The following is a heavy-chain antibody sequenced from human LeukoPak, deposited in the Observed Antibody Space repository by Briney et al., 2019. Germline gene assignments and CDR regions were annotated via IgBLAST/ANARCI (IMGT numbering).Heavy chain of an antibody. CDR3: ARHRSSWLIDY. D-gene: IGHD6-6*01. Sequence: PWGSLRLSCAASGFTFNSYAMSWVRQAPWERLQWVSGISDSGGNTYYADSVRGRFTISRDNSKNTLYLQMNSLRAEDTAVYYCARHRSSWLIDYWGQGTLVTVSS. V-gene: IGHV3-23*01. CDR1: GFTFNSYA. CDR2: ISDSGGNT. J-gene: IGHJ4*02.